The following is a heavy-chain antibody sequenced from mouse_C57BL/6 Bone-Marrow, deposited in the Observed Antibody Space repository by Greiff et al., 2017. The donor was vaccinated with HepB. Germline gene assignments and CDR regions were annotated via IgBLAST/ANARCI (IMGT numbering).Heavy chain of an antibody. CDR2: ISNGGGST. CDR3: ARHNGSSDYYAMDY. J-gene: IGHJ4*01. D-gene: IGHD1-1*01. CDR1: GFTFSDYY. V-gene: IGHV5-12*01. Sequence: EVQGVESGGGLVQPGGSLKLSCAASGFTFSDYYMYWVRQTPEKRLEWVAYISNGGGSTYYPDTVKGRFTISRDNAKNTLYLQMSRLKSEDTAMYYCARHNGSSDYYAMDYWGQGTSVTVSS.